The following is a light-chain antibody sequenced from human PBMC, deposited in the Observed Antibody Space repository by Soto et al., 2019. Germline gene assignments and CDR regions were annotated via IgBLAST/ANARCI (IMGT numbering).Light chain of an antibody. CDR2: SNN. J-gene: IGLJ1*01. V-gene: IGLV1-44*01. CDR1: SSNIGSNT. CDR3: AAWDDSLNGFV. Sequence: QSVLTQPPSASGTPGQRVTISCSGSSSNIGSNTVNWYQQLPGTAPKLLIYSNNQRPSGVPDRFCGSKSGTSASLAISGLKSEDEADYYCAAWDDSLNGFVFGTGTKVTVL.